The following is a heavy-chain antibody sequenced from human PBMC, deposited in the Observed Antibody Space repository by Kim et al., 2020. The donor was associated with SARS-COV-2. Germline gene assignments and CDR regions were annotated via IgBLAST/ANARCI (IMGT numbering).Heavy chain of an antibody. V-gene: IGHV3-33*01. D-gene: IGHD6-13*01. Sequence: GGSLRLSCAASGFTVSSYGMHWVRQAPGKGLEWVAVIWYDGSNKYYADSVKGRFTISRDNSKNTLYLQMNSLRAEDTAVYYCAREISSSWCADYMDVWGKGTTVTVSS. CDR1: GFTVSSYG. CDR2: IWYDGSNK. J-gene: IGHJ6*03. CDR3: AREISSSWCADYMDV.